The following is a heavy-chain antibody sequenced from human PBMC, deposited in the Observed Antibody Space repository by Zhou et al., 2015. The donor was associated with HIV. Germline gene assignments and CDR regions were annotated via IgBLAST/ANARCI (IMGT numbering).Heavy chain of an antibody. CDR3: ARDLPSGWYPHAFDI. Sequence: VHLVESGGGVVQPGRSLRLSCAASGFTFSSYAMHWVRQAPGKGLEWVSYISSRSSTIYYADSVKGRFTISRDNAKNSLYLQMNSLTAEDTAMYYCARDLPSGWYPHAFDIWGLGTMVTVSS. J-gene: IGHJ3*02. CDR1: GFTFSSYA. CDR2: ISSRSSTI. D-gene: IGHD6-19*01. V-gene: IGHV3-48*04.